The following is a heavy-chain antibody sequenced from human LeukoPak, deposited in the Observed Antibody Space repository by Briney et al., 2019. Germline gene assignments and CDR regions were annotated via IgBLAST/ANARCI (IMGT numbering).Heavy chain of an antibody. J-gene: IGHJ6*02. D-gene: IGHD1-26*01. CDR3: ARGGYSGSYPLYYYYGMDV. CDR2: FYYSGST. CDR1: GGSISSGDYY. V-gene: IGHV4-30-4*01. Sequence: KPSQTLSLTCTVSGGSISSGDYYWSWIRQPPGKGLEWIGYFYYSGSTYYNPSLKSRITISVDTSKNQFSLKLGSVTAADTAVYYCARGGYSGSYPLYYYYGMDVWGQGTTVTVSS.